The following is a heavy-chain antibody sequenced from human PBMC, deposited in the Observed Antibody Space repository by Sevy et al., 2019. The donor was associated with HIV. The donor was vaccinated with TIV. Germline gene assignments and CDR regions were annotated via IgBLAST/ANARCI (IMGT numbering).Heavy chain of an antibody. J-gene: IGHJ6*02. CDR1: GFTFSGYA. CDR3: AKTINSGGGVVPAANYYYYGMDV. D-gene: IGHD2-2*01. Sequence: GGSLRLSCAASGFTFSGYAMSWVRQAPGKGLEWVSAISGKGGSTHYADSVEGRFTISRDNSKNTLYLQMHSLRAEDTAVYYCAKTINSGGGVVPAANYYYYGMDVWGQGTTVTVSS. CDR2: ISGKGGST. V-gene: IGHV3-23*01.